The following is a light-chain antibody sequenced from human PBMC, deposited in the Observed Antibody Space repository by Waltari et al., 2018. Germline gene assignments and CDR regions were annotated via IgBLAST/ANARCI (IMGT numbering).Light chain of an antibody. J-gene: IGLJ1*01. CDR1: GSDIGGYNH. Sequence: QSALTQPRSVSGSLGQSVTISCTGTGSDIGGYNHVSWYPQHPDKVPKLISFDVAKRPSGFPDRFPGSKSGNTASLTISGLQAEDEADYYCCSYAGSYTFVFGVGTKVSVV. CDR2: DVA. CDR3: CSYAGSYTFV. V-gene: IGLV2-11*01.